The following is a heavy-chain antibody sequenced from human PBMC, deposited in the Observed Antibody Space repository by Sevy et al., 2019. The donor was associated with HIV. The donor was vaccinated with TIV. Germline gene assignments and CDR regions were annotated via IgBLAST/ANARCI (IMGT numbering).Heavy chain of an antibody. CDR1: GYSISSGYY. V-gene: IGHV4-38-2*02. J-gene: IGHJ4*02. CDR3: ARGLYIDY. CDR2: SLHSGST. D-gene: IGHD3-10*01. Sequence: SETLSLTCTVSGYSISSGYYWGWIRQPPGKGLEWIGSSLHSGSTYCNPSLESRVTISVDTSKNQFSLKMSSVTAADTAVYYCARGLYIDYWGQGILVTVSS.